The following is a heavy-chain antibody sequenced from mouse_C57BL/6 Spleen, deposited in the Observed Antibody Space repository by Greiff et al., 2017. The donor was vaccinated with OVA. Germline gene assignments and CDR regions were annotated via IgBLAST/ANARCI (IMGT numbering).Heavy chain of an antibody. Sequence: VQLQQSGPELVKPGASVKISCKASGYTFTDYYMNWVKQSHGKSLEWIGDINPNNGGTSYNQKFKGKATLTVDKSSSTAYMELRSLTSEDSAVYYCAPYYYGSSYVAYWGQGTLVTVSA. CDR1: GYTFTDYY. D-gene: IGHD1-1*01. V-gene: IGHV1-26*01. J-gene: IGHJ3*01. CDR3: APYYYGSSYVAY. CDR2: INPNNGGT.